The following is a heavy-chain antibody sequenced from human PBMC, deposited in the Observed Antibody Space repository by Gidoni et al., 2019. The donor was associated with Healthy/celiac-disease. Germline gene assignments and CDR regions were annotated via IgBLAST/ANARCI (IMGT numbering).Heavy chain of an antibody. Sequence: QVQLLESGPGLVKPSQTLSLTCTVSGGSISSGSYYWSWIRQPAVKGLEWIGRIYTSGSTNYNPSLKSRVTISVDTSKNQFSLKLSSVTAADRAVYYCARVGRYCSGGSCSYYFDYWGQGTLVTVSS. J-gene: IGHJ4*02. D-gene: IGHD2-15*01. CDR1: GGSISSGSYY. V-gene: IGHV4-61*02. CDR3: ARVGRYCSGGSCSYYFDY. CDR2: IYTSGST.